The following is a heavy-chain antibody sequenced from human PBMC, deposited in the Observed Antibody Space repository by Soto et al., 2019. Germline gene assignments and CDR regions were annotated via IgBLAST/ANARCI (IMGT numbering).Heavy chain of an antibody. CDR3: ARQLALLKRYFDY. J-gene: IGHJ4*02. CDR2: ISSSGSTI. CDR1: GFTFSDYY. Sequence: GGSLRLSCAASGFTFSDYYMSWIRQAPGKGLEWVSYISSSGSTIYYTDSVKGRFTISRDNAKNSLYLQMNSLRAEDTAVYYCARQLALLKRYFDYWGQGTLVTVSS. V-gene: IGHV3-11*01. D-gene: IGHD1-1*01.